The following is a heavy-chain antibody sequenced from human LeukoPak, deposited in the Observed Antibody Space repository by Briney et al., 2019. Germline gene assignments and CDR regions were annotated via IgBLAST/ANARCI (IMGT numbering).Heavy chain of an antibody. CDR1: GYTFTSYD. D-gene: IGHD3-3*01. CDR2: MNPNSGNT. Sequence: GASVKVSCKASGYTFTSYDINWVRQATGQGLEWMGWMNPNSGNTGYAQRFQGRVTMTRKTSISTAYMELSSLRSEDTAVYYCARGGYYHFWSGYYSYNWFDPWGQGTLVTVSS. V-gene: IGHV1-8*01. CDR3: ARGGYYHFWSGYYSYNWFDP. J-gene: IGHJ5*02.